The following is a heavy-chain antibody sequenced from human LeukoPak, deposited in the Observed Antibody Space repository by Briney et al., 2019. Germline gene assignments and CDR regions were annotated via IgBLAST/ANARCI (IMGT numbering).Heavy chain of an antibody. CDR3: ARSRTTVTKDALDY. J-gene: IGHJ4*02. Sequence: PGGSLRLSCAASGFTFSSYAMHWVRQAPGKGLEWVAAISYDGSNKYYADSVKGRFTISRDNAKDFPYLQMNSLRAEDTAVYFCARSRTTVTKDALDYWGQGTLVTVSS. D-gene: IGHD4-17*01. CDR2: ISYDGSNK. V-gene: IGHV3-30-3*01. CDR1: GFTFSSYA.